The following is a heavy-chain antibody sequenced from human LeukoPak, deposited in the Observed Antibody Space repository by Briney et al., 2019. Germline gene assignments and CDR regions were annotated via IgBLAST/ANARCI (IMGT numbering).Heavy chain of an antibody. J-gene: IGHJ4*02. CDR3: AKSSVVFKVVGYCQT. Sequence: GGSLRLSCTVAGFTVSSDSMSWVRQAPGKGLEWVSFIYSGGSTHYSDSVKGRFTISRDNSKNTLYLQMNSLRAEDTAVYYCAKSSVVFKVVGYCQTWGQGTLVTVSS. CDR2: IYSGGST. D-gene: IGHD2-15*01. V-gene: IGHV3-53*05. CDR1: GFTVSSDS.